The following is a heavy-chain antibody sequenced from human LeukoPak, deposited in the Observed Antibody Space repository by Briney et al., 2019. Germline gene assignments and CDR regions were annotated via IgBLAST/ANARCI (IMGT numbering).Heavy chain of an antibody. J-gene: IGHJ4*02. CDR1: GYTFTGYY. CDR3: ARGDYDILTGYSKGADY. Sequence: ASVKVSCKASGYTFTGYYMHWVRQAPGQGLEWMGWINPNSGGTNYAQKFQGRVTMTRDTSISTAYMELSRLRSDDTAVYYCARGDYDILTGYSKGADYWGQGTLVTVSS. D-gene: IGHD3-9*01. CDR2: INPNSGGT. V-gene: IGHV1-2*02.